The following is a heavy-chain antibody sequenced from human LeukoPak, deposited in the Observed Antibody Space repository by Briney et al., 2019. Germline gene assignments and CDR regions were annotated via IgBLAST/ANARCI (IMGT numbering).Heavy chain of an antibody. D-gene: IGHD3-10*01. CDR2: INHSGTT. CDR3: AREGPMFDSGSYSKSLGY. V-gene: IGHV4-59*12. J-gene: IGHJ4*02. CDR1: GGSISSYY. Sequence: PSETLSLTCTVSGGSISSYYWSWIRQPPGKGLEWIASINHSGTTYYNPSLASRVSISVDTSKNQFSLRLTSVTVADTAVYYCAREGPMFDSGSYSKSLGYWGQGTLVTVSS.